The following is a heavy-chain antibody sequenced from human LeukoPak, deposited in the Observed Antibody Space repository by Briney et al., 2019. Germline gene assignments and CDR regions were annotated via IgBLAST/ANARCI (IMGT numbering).Heavy chain of an antibody. CDR2: ISSTSSYI. CDR3: ASEHYYDSSGYYYEGY. D-gene: IGHD3-22*01. Sequence: GGSLRLSCGASGFTFSSYSMNWVRQAAGKGMEWVSSISSTSSYIYYADSVKGRFTISRDNAKNSVYLQMNSLRAEDTAVYYCASEHYYDSSGYYYEGYWGQGTLVTVSS. V-gene: IGHV3-21*01. J-gene: IGHJ4*02. CDR1: GFTFSSYS.